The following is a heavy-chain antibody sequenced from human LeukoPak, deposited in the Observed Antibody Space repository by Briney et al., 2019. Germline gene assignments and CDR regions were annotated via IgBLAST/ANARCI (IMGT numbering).Heavy chain of an antibody. D-gene: IGHD3-10*01. J-gene: IGHJ4*02. CDR1: GGSISTGSYY. V-gene: IGHV4-61*02. CDR2: IYTSGST. Sequence: PSQTLSLTCTVPGGSISTGSYYWNWFRQPAGKGLEWIGRIYTSGSTDYNPSLTSRVTVSLDTSKNQFSLKLSSMTAADTAVYYCARSMVRGLKRGYFDYWGQGALVAVSS. CDR3: ARSMVRGLKRGYFDY.